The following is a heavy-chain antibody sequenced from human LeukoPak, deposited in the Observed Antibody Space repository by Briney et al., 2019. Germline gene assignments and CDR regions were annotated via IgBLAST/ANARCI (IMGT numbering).Heavy chain of an antibody. V-gene: IGHV3-33*06. J-gene: IGHJ3*02. CDR3: AKGVVAATGAFDI. CDR1: GFTFSSYG. Sequence: PGGSLRLSCAASGFTFSSYGMHWVRQAPGKGLEWVAAIWYDGSNKYYADSVKGRFTIFRDNSKNTLYLQMNSLRAEDTAVYYCAKGVVAATGAFDIWGQGTMVTVSS. D-gene: IGHD2-15*01. CDR2: IWYDGSNK.